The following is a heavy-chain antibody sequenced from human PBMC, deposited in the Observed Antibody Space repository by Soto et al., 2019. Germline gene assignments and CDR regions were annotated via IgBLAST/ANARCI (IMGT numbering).Heavy chain of an antibody. CDR3: AKEEGYCTNGVCFDY. CDR2: ISDDGSNK. D-gene: IGHD2-8*01. CDR1: GFTFSSYG. V-gene: IGHV3-30*18. J-gene: IGHJ4*02. Sequence: GGSLRLSCAASGFTFSSYGMHWVRQAPGKGLEWVAVISDDGSNKYYADSVKGRFTISRDNSKNTLYLQMNSLRAEDTAVYYCAKEEGYCTNGVCFDYWGQGTLVTVSS.